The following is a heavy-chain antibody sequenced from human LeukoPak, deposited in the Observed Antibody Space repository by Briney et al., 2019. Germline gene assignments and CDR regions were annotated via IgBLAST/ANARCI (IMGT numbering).Heavy chain of an antibody. CDR2: IYYSGKA. CDR3: ARIRCCGSGCYGDY. CDR1: GGSISSGGYY. Sequence: SETLSLTCTVSGGSISSGGYYWSWIRQPPGKGLEWIGYIYYSGKAYYNPSLQSRVTISVDTSKTQFSLHLSSVTAADTAVYYCARIRCCGSGCYGDYWGQGTLVTVSS. J-gene: IGHJ4*02. D-gene: IGHD3-10*01. V-gene: IGHV4-31*03.